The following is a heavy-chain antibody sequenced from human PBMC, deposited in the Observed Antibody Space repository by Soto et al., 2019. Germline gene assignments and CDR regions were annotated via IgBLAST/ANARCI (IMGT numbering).Heavy chain of an antibody. J-gene: IGHJ6*02. CDR2: INPNSGGT. D-gene: IGHD3-10*01. CDR3: ARAFGELLLGIIGNYYYYYGMDV. Sequence: ASVKVSCTASGYTFTGYYMHWVRQAPGQGLEWMGWINPNSGGTNYAQKFQGWVTMTRDTSISTAYMELSRLRSDDTAVYYCARAFGELLLGIIGNYYYYYGMDVWGQGTTVTVSS. V-gene: IGHV1-2*04. CDR1: GYTFTGYY.